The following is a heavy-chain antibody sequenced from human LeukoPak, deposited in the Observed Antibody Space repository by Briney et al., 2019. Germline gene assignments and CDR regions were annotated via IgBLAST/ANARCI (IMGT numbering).Heavy chain of an antibody. V-gene: IGHV1-2*02. Sequence: ASVKVSCKTSGYTFSDYFMHWVRQAPGQGLEWMGWINPNSGGTKYAQRFQGRVTMTRDTSISTAYMELSRLTPDDTAVYYCASSTVTPFDYWGQGTLVTVSS. CDR1: GYTFSDYF. CDR3: ASSTVTPFDY. D-gene: IGHD4-17*01. J-gene: IGHJ4*02. CDR2: INPNSGGT.